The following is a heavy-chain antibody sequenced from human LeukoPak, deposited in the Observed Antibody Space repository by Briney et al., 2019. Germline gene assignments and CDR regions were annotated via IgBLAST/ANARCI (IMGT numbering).Heavy chain of an antibody. CDR1: GASISSNYW. V-gene: IGHV4-4*02. J-gene: IGHJ4*02. Sequence: SETLSLTCAVSGASISSNYWWSWVRQPPGKGLEWIGELHHSGSTHYSPSLKSRVTTSVDKSKNQFSLTLTSATAADTAVYYCARIRADFWYYFDYWGQGNLVTVSS. D-gene: IGHD3-3*01. CDR2: LHHSGST. CDR3: ARIRADFWYYFDY.